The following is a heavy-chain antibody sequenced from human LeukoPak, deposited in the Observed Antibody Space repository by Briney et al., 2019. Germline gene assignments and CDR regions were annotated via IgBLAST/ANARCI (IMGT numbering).Heavy chain of an antibody. CDR1: GGSISSGGYY. CDR3: ARSTYSSGWYPAGY. V-gene: IGHV4-31*03. J-gene: IGHJ4*02. D-gene: IGHD6-19*01. CDR2: IYYSGST. Sequence: SETLSLTCTVSGGSISSGGYYWSWIRQHPGKGLEWIGYIYYSGSTYYNPSLKSRVTISVDTSKNQFSLKLSSVTAADTAVYYCARSTYSSGWYPAGYWGQGTLVTVSS.